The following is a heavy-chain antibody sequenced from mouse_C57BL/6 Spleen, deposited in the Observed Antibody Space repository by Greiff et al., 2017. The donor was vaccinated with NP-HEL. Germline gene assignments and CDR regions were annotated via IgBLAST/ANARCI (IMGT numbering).Heavy chain of an antibody. D-gene: IGHD2-5*01. CDR2: INPNNGGT. Sequence: EVQLQQSGPELVKPGASVKISCKASGYTFTDYYMNWVKQSHGKSLEWIGDINPNNGGTSYNQKFKGKATLTVDKSSSTAYMELRSLTSEDSAVYYCARPTIVIDYAMDYWGQGTSVTVSS. CDR3: ARPTIVIDYAMDY. V-gene: IGHV1-26*01. CDR1: GYTFTDYY. J-gene: IGHJ4*01.